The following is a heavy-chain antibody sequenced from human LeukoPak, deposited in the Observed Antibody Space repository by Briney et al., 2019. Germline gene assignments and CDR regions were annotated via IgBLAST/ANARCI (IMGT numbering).Heavy chain of an antibody. D-gene: IGHD3-3*01. CDR1: GYTFTSYD. CDR3: ARGPHKHPYYDFWSAHGSYYYYMDV. Sequence: ASVKVSCKASGYTFTSYDINWVRQATGQGLEWMGWMNPNSGNAGYAQKFQGRVTMTRNTSISTAYMELSSLRSEDTAVYYCARGPHKHPYYDFWSAHGSYYYYMDVWGKGTTVTASS. CDR2: MNPNSGNA. V-gene: IGHV1-8*01. J-gene: IGHJ6*03.